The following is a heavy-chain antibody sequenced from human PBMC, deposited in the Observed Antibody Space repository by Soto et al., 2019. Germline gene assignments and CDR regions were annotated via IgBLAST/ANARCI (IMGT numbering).Heavy chain of an antibody. CDR2: ISYDGSNK. CDR1: GFTFSSYA. V-gene: IGHV3-30-3*01. CDR3: ARPPRPRIAASSFDY. Sequence: QVHLVASGGGVVQPGRSLRLSCAASGFTFSSYAMHWVRQAPGKGLEWVAVISYDGSNKYDADSVKGRFTISRDNSKNTRYLQMNSLRAEDTAVYYCARPPRPRIAASSFDYWGQGTLVTVSS. J-gene: IGHJ4*02. D-gene: IGHD6-13*01.